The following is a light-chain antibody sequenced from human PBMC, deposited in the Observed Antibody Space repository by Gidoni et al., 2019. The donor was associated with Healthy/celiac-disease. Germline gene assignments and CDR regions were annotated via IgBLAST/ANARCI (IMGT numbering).Light chain of an antibody. Sequence: AIRMTQSPSSLSASTGDRVTITCRASQGISSYLAWYQQKPGKAPKLLIYAASTLQSRVPSRFSGSGSGTDFTLTISCLQSEDFATYYCQQYYSYPRTFGQXTKVEIK. V-gene: IGKV1-8*01. CDR2: AAS. J-gene: IGKJ1*01. CDR3: QQYYSYPRT. CDR1: QGISSY.